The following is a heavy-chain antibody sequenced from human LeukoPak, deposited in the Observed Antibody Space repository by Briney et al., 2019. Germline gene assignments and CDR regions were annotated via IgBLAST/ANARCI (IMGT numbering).Heavy chain of an antibody. V-gene: IGHV1-69*13. D-gene: IGHD3-16*01. CDR3: ARDRGIQGLKDY. CDR2: IIPIFGTA. J-gene: IGHJ4*02. CDR1: GGTFSSYA. Sequence: APVKVSCKASGGTFSSYAISWVRQAPGQGLEWMGGIIPIFGTANYAQKFQGRVTITADESTSTAYMEMSSLRSEDTAVYYCARDRGIQGLKDYWGQGTLVTVSS.